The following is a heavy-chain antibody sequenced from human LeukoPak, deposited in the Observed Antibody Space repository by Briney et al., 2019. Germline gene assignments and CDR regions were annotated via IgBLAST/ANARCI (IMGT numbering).Heavy chain of an antibody. D-gene: IGHD6-13*01. CDR1: GFTFSSYT. Sequence: GGSLRLSCAASGFTFSSYTMSWFRQAPGKGLEWVSAISGSGGSTYYADSVKGRFTISRDNSKNTLYLQKNSLRAEDTAVYYCAKSSFGSWYANWFDPWGQGTLVTVSS. J-gene: IGHJ5*02. CDR2: ISGSGGST. CDR3: AKSSFGSWYANWFDP. V-gene: IGHV3-23*01.